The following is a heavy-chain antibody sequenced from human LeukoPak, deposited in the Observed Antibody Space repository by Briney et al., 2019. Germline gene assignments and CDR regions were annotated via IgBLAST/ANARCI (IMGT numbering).Heavy chain of an antibody. CDR1: GYTFIGYY. J-gene: IGHJ4*02. D-gene: IGHD3-9*01. Sequence: GASVKVSCKASGYTFIGYYMHWVRQAPGPALEWMGWINPNGGGTNYAQKFQGRVTMTRDTSISTAYMELSRLRSDDTAVYYCARVDDILTSWGQGTLVTVSS. CDR2: INPNGGGT. CDR3: ARVDDILTS. V-gene: IGHV1-2*02.